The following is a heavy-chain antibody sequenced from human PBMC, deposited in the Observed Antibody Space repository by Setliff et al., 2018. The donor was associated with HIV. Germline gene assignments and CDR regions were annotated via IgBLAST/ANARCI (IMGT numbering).Heavy chain of an antibody. CDR3: ARGIGGLYDSSGYSNPFDY. CDR1: GFSFRNSFYN. D-gene: IGHD3-22*01. Sequence: SETLSLTCNVSGFSFRNSFYNWGWVRQAPGKGLEWIGEIYHSEYTNYNPSLKSRVSISVDTSKNQFSLKLSSVTAADTAVYYCARGIGGLYDSSGYSNPFDYWGQGTLVTVSS. CDR2: IYHSEYT. V-gene: IGHV4-39*07. J-gene: IGHJ4*02.